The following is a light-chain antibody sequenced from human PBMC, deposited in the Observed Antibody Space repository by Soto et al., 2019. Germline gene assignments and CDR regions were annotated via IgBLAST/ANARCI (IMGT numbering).Light chain of an antibody. V-gene: IGKV3-15*01. CDR3: QQYNNWPQVT. CDR2: DAS. J-gene: IGKJ5*01. CDR1: QTVTTN. Sequence: EILLTPSPATLSLSPGARATLSCRASQTVTTNLAWYQQRPGQTPRLLIYDASTRATGVPARFSGSGSGTEFILTISSLQSEDFAVYYCQQYNNWPQVTFGQGTRLEIK.